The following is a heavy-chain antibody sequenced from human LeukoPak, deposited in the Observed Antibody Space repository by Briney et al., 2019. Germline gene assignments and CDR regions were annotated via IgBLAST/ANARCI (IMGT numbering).Heavy chain of an antibody. CDR1: GDSIGSSTYY. J-gene: IGHJ6*03. CDR2: IYYSGST. CDR3: ARGDWYYIDV. D-gene: IGHD3-9*01. V-gene: IGHV4-39*07. Sequence: SETLSLTCNVSGDSIGSSTYYWGWVRQPPGKGLEWVGYIYYSGSTYYNPSLKSRLTISLDTSKNQFSLNLTSVTAADTAIYYCARGDWYYIDVWGEGTTVTVSS.